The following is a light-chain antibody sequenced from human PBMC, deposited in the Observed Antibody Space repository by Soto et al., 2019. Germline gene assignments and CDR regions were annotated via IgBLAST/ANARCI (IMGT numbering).Light chain of an antibody. Sequence: EIVLTQSPVTLYLSPGERATLSCRASQSVSTYLAWYQQKPGQAPRLLIYDASNRATGIPARFSGSGSGTDFTLTITSLEPEDFAVYYCQQRTYCPPGYSFGQGTKLEIK. CDR3: QQRTYCPPGYS. CDR2: DAS. V-gene: IGKV3-11*01. J-gene: IGKJ2*03. CDR1: QSVSTY.